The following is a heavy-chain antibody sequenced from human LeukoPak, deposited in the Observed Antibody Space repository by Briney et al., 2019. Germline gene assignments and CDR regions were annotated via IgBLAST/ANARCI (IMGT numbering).Heavy chain of an antibody. Sequence: ASVKVSCKASGYTFASYYLYWVRQAPGQGLEWMGVINPSGGSTTSAQKFQGRVTMTRDTSTGTVYMELRSLRSEDTAVYYCARGPGPADDGGGYCFDYWGQGTLVTVSS. J-gene: IGHJ4*02. D-gene: IGHD3-22*01. V-gene: IGHV1-46*01. CDR1: GYTFASYY. CDR2: INPSGGST. CDR3: ARGPGPADDGGGYCFDY.